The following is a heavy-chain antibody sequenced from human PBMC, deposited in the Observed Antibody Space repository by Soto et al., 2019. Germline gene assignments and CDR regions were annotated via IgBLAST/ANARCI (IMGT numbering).Heavy chain of an antibody. J-gene: IGHJ6*02. CDR1: GYSFTSYW. V-gene: IGHV5-51*01. CDR3: ARDGEGGCSGDSCAKSGYFYGMDV. Sequence: PGESLKISCKGSGYSFTSYWIGWVRQMPGKGLEWMGIIYPGDSDTRYSPSFQGQVTISADKPISTAYLQWSSLRAEDTAVYYCARDGEGGCSGDSCAKSGYFYGMDVWGQGTTVTVSS. D-gene: IGHD2-15*01. CDR2: IYPGDSDT.